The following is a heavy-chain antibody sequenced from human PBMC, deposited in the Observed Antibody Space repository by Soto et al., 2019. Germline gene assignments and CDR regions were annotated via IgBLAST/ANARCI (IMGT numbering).Heavy chain of an antibody. CDR3: ARGVAPLALDY. J-gene: IGHJ4*02. CDR1: GGSISSGGYS. V-gene: IGHV4-30-2*01. Sequence: SETLSLTCAVSGGSISSGGYSWSWIRQPPGKGLEWIGYIYHSGSTYYNPSLKSRVTISVDRSKNQFSLKLSSVTAADTAVYYCARGVAPLALDYWGQGTLVTVSS. CDR2: IYHSGST. D-gene: IGHD2-21*01.